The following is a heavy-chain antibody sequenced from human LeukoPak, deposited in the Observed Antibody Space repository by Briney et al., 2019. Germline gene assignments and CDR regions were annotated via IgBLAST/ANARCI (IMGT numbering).Heavy chain of an antibody. CDR3: AKGGGDYYYYGMDV. V-gene: IGHV3-23*01. D-gene: IGHD3-16*01. J-gene: IGHJ6*02. CDR1: GFTFSSYA. Sequence: GGSLRLSCAASGFTFSSYAMSWVRQAPGKGLEWVSAISGSGGSTYYADSVKGRFTISRDNSKNTLYLQMNSLRAEDTAVYYCAKGGGDYYYYGMDVWGQGTTVTVSS. CDR2: ISGSGGST.